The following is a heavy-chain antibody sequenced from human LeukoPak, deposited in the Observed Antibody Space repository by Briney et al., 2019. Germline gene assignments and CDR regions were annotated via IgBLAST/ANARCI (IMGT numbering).Heavy chain of an antibody. Sequence: GGSLRLSCAAPGFTFSSYAMSWVRQAPGKGLEWVSAISGSGGSTYYADSVKGRFTISRDNSKNTLYLQINSLRAEDTAVYYCAKDPGYCSSTSCYYFDYWGQGTLVTVSS. CDR1: GFTFSSYA. D-gene: IGHD2-2*01. J-gene: IGHJ4*02. CDR3: AKDPGYCSSTSCYYFDY. CDR2: ISGSGGST. V-gene: IGHV3-23*01.